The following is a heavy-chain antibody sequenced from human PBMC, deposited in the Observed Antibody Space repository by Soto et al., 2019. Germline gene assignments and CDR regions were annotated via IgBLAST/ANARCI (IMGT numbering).Heavy chain of an antibody. Sequence: ASVKVSFKACGYSFTNNDVSWLRQATGQGLEWMGWMNPGSGYTGYAQKFQGRVTMTRDISIATAYMELSSLRSDDTAIYYCARMETFGSLNWFDPWGQGTLVTVSS. CDR3: ARMETFGSLNWFDP. CDR1: GYSFTNND. V-gene: IGHV1-8*01. CDR2: MNPGSGYT. J-gene: IGHJ5*02. D-gene: IGHD3-16*01.